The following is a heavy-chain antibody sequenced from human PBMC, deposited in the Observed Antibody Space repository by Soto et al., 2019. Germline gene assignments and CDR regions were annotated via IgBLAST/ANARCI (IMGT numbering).Heavy chain of an antibody. Sequence: GGSLRLSCVASGFTFSNYDMHWVRQAPGKGLEWVAVMSYDGSNKYHADSVKGRFTISRDNSKNMVYLQMDSLRVDDTALYYCARDGVGATPMFGYFDYWGQGTLVTVSS. CDR1: GFTFSNYD. J-gene: IGHJ4*02. CDR2: MSYDGSNK. CDR3: ARDGVGATPMFGYFDY. V-gene: IGHV3-30*03. D-gene: IGHD1-26*01.